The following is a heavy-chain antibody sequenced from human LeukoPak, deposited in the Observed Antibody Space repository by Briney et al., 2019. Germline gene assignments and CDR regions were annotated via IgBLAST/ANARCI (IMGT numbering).Heavy chain of an antibody. CDR2: IWYDGSNQ. CDR1: GFTFRNHG. D-gene: IGHD5-18*01. J-gene: IGHJ4*02. Sequence: PGRSLRLSCAASGFTFRNHGMHWIRQVPGKGLEWVAVIWYDGSNQNYADSVKGRFTISRDNAKNSLYLQMNSLRAEDTAVYYCARDTGGGYSCYDCWGQGTLVTVSS. CDR3: ARDTGGGYSCYDC. V-gene: IGHV3-33*01.